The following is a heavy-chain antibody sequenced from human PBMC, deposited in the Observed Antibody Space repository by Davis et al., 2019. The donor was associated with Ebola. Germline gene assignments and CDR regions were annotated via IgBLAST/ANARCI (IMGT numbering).Heavy chain of an antibody. Sequence: GESLKISCAASGFRFSSYGLHWVRQAPGKGLEWVAAVIYDGSNQYYADSVKGRFTISRDNSKNTSYLQMNSLRPEDTAVYYCAKDHQYGDFDWGQGTLVTVSS. V-gene: IGHV3-30*18. CDR1: GFRFSSYG. CDR2: VIYDGSNQ. J-gene: IGHJ4*02. CDR3: AKDHQYGDFD. D-gene: IGHD4-17*01.